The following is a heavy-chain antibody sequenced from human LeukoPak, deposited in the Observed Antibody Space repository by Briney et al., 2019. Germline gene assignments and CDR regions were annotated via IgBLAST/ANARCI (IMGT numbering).Heavy chain of an antibody. CDR2: IYHSVST. V-gene: IGHV4-30-2*05. D-gene: IGHD2-2*01. J-gene: IGHJ2*01. Sequence: SQTLSLTCTVSGGSISSGGYYWSWIRQPPGKGLEWIGYIYHSVSTYYNPSLKSRVTISVDTSKNQFSLKLSSVTAADTAVYYCARGKYQLLLREWYFDLWGRGTLVTVSS. CDR3: ARGKYQLLLREWYFDL. CDR1: GGSISSGGYY.